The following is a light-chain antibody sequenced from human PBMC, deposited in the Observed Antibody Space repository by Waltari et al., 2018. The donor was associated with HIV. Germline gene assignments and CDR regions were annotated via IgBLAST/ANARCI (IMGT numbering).Light chain of an antibody. CDR2: DDS. Sequence: YVLTQPPSVSVAPGETATISCGGNDLGSKSVPWYQQSPGQAPLLVIYDDSDRPSGIPERFSASKFGNTATLTISRVEAGDEADYYCQVWDSSSDQGVFGGGTKLTVL. V-gene: IGLV3-21*04. CDR1: DLGSKS. J-gene: IGLJ2*01. CDR3: QVWDSSSDQGV.